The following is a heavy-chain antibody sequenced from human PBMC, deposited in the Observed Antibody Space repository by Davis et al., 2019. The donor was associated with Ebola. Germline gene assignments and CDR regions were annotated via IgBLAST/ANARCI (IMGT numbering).Heavy chain of an antibody. CDR2: IYPGDSDT. V-gene: IGHV5-51*01. CDR1: GYSFSNYW. CDR3: AFARAARRLDAFDI. J-gene: IGHJ3*02. D-gene: IGHD2-15*01. Sequence: KVSCKGSGYSFSNYWIGWVRQMPGKGLEWMGIIYPGDSDTRYSPSFQGQVTISADKSITTAYLQWSSLKASDTAMYYCAFARAARRLDAFDIWGQGTMVTVSS.